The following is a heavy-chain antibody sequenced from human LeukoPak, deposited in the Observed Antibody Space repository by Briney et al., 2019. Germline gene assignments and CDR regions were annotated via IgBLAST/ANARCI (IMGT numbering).Heavy chain of an antibody. D-gene: IGHD3-22*01. V-gene: IGHV4-39*07. J-gene: IGHJ4*02. Sequence: SETLSLTCTVSGDSISSSSYSWAWIRQPPGKGLEWLATVYYRVTSYSNPSLRSRVSISLDASQKQLSLRVTSVTAADTAVYYCARGLRYYDSRDRFDFWGQGALVTVSS. CDR1: GDSISSSSYS. CDR3: ARGLRYYDSRDRFDF. CDR2: VYYRVTS.